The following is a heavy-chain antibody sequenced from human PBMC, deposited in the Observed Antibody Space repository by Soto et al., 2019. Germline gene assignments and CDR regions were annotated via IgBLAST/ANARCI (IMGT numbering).Heavy chain of an antibody. CDR1: GYTFTNYA. CDR2: INAGNGNT. D-gene: IGHD3-22*01. CDR3: ARVRARYYDSSGPAGY. V-gene: IGHV1-3*01. J-gene: IGHJ4*02. Sequence: QVQLVQSGAEVKKPGASVKVSCKASGYTFTNYAMHWVRQAPGQRLEWMGWINAGNGNTKYSQKFQGRVTITRDTSASTAYMELSSLRSEDTAVYYCARVRARYYDSSGPAGYWGQGTLVTVSS.